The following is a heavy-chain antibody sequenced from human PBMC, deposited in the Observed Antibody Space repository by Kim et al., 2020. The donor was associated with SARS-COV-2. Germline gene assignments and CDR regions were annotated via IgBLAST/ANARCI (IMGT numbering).Heavy chain of an antibody. CDR2: INHSGST. CDR1: GGSFSGYY. CDR3: ARGDCSSTSCHSAALYYFDY. V-gene: IGHV4-34*01. Sequence: SETLSLTCAVYGGSFSGYYWSWIRQPPGKGLEWIGEINHSGSTNYNPSLKSRVTISVDTSKNQFSLKLSSVTAADTAVYYCARGDCSSTSCHSAALYYFDYWGQGTLVTVSS. D-gene: IGHD2-2*01. J-gene: IGHJ4*02.